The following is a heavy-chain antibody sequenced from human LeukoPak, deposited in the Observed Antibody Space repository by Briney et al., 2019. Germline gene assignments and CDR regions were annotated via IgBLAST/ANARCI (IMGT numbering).Heavy chain of an antibody. J-gene: IGHJ6*02. Sequence: SETLSLTCTVSGGSISSYYWSWLRQPPGKGLEWIGYIYYSGSTNYNPSLKSRVTISVDTSKNQFSLKLSSVTAADTAVYYCAGRGDFSYGMDIWGQGTTVTVSS. V-gene: IGHV4-59*08. D-gene: IGHD3-3*01. CDR3: AGRGDFSYGMDI. CDR1: GGSISSYY. CDR2: IYYSGST.